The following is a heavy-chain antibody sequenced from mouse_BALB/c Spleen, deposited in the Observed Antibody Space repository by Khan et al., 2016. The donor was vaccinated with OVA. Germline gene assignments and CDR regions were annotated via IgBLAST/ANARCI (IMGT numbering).Heavy chain of an antibody. CDR3: ARRNYGIDFDY. CDR1: GYTFTSYW. Sequence: QVRLQQSGAELAKPGASVKMSCKASGYTFTSYWMHWVKQRPGQGLEWIGYINPSTGYTEYNQKFKDKATLTADKSSSTAYMQLSSLTSEDSAVYYCARRNYGIDFDYWGQGTTLTVSS. J-gene: IGHJ2*01. D-gene: IGHD1-1*01. V-gene: IGHV1-7*01. CDR2: INPSTGYT.